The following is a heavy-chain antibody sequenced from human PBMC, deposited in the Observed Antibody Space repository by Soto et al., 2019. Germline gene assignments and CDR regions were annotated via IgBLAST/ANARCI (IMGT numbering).Heavy chain of an antibody. CDR1: GYTFTSYG. J-gene: IGHJ6*02. CDR3: ARVSSSWYNYYYYGMDV. CDR2: ISAYNGNT. D-gene: IGHD6-13*01. Sequence: GASLKVSCKASGYTFTSYGISWVRQAPGQGLEWMGWISAYNGNTNYAQKLQGRVTMTTDTSTSTAYMELRSLRSDDTAVYYCARVSSSWYNYYYYGMDVWGQGTTVTVSS. V-gene: IGHV1-18*04.